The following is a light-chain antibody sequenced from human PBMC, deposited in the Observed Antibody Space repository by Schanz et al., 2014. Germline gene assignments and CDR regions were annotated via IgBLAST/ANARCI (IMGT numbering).Light chain of an antibody. J-gene: IGLJ1*01. V-gene: IGLV2-14*01. CDR2: DVS. CDR3: SSYTSISTLNYV. CDR1: SSDVGGYNY. Sequence: QSALTQPASVSGSPGQSITISCTGTSSDVGGYNYVSWYQQHPGKAPKLMIYDVSNRPSGLSNRFSGSKSGNTASLTISGLQAEDEADYYCSSYTSISTLNYVFGSGTKLTVL.